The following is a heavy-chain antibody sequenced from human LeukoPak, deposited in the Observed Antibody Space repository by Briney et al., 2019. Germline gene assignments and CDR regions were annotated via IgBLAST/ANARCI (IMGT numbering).Heavy chain of an antibody. CDR2: ISSSSSYI. D-gene: IGHD3-10*01. V-gene: IGHV3-21*01. CDR3: ARLSAMVRGPEDIFYFEY. Sequence: PGGSLRLSCAASGFTFSSYSMNWVRQAPGKGLEWVSSISSSSSYIYYADSVKGRFTISRDNAKNSLYLQMDSLRAEDTAVYYCARLSAMVRGPEDIFYFEYWGLGTLVTVSS. CDR1: GFTFSSYS. J-gene: IGHJ4*02.